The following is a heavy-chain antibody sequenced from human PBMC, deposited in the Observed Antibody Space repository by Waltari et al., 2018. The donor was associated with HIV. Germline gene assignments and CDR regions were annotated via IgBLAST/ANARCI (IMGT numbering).Heavy chain of an antibody. CDR1: GSPFSRLT. Sequence: EGQLQESGGGFIQPGGSLRLSCAASGSPFSRLTMNWVRQVPGKGLEWISYITSGSDVIYYADSVKGRFTISRDNAASSLYLQMNSLRGEDTAVYYCARDFRDFSGNWGFDSWGQGTLVTVSS. J-gene: IGHJ4*02. CDR3: ARDFRDFSGNWGFDS. V-gene: IGHV3-48*01. D-gene: IGHD3-10*01. CDR2: ITSGSDVI.